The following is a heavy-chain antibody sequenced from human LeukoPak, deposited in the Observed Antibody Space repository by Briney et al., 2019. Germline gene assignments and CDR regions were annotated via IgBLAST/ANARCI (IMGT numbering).Heavy chain of an antibody. J-gene: IGHJ4*02. Sequence: ASVKVSCKASGHSFTSYAINCVRQATGQGLECMGWMNPNIGITAYAQKFQGRVTMTRNTSISTAYMDLSSLRSEDTAVYYCARGHSSGWYGGGDYWGQGTLVTVSS. CDR1: GHSFTSYA. D-gene: IGHD6-19*01. CDR3: ARGHSSGWYGGGDY. CDR2: MNPNIGIT. V-gene: IGHV1-8*01.